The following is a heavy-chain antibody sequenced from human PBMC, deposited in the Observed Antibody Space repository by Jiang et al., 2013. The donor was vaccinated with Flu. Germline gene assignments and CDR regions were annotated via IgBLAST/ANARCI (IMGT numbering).Heavy chain of an antibody. CDR1: GDSVSTYS. CDR2: MYTNGNT. D-gene: IGHD6-13*01. CDR3: SRTIASSWYWYFDL. J-gene: IGHJ2*01. V-gene: IGHV4-4*07. Sequence: TLSLTCTVSGDSVSTYSWTWIRQPAGKGLEWIGRMYTNGNTAXNPPLKSRVTMSVETSKNQFSLKLNSVTAADTAVYYCSRTIASSWYWYFDLWGRGTLVTVSS.